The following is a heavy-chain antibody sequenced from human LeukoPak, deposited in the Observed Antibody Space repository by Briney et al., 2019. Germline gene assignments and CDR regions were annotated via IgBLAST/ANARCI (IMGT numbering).Heavy chain of an antibody. CDR2: IFTSGST. Sequence: PSETLSLTCTVSGGSFSSYYWNWIRQPAGMGLEWIGRIFTSGSTNYNPSLQSRVTMSVDTSKNQFSLKVRSVTAADTAVYYCTRSTTATHAYDHWGQGTLVTVSA. CDR1: GGSFSSYY. D-gene: IGHD1-1*01. V-gene: IGHV4-4*07. CDR3: TRSTTATHAYDH. J-gene: IGHJ4*02.